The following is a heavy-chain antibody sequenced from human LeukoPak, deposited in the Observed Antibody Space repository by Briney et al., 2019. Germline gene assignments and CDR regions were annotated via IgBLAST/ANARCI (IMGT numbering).Heavy chain of an antibody. Sequence: GGSLRLSCAASGFTVSSTYMSWVRQTPGKGLEWVSVIYSGGKVYYIDSVKGRFTISRGTSKNTLYLQMNSLRAEDTAVYFCAGRHCSDGGCYFAGADPFDYWGQGTLVTVSS. J-gene: IGHJ4*02. CDR3: AGRHCSDGGCYFAGADPFDY. D-gene: IGHD2-15*01. CDR2: IYSGGKV. CDR1: GFTVSSTY. V-gene: IGHV3-53*01.